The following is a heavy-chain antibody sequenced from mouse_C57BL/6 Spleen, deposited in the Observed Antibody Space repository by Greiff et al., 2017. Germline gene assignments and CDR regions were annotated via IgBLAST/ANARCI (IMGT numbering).Heavy chain of an antibody. J-gene: IGHJ3*01. Sequence: EVQLQESGGGLVKPGASLKLSCAASGFTFSDYGMHWVRQAPEKGLEWVAYISSGSSTIYYADTVKGRFTISRDNAKNTLFLQMTSLTSEDTAMYYGARPDDYGSSPSWFAYWGQGTLVTVSA. CDR1: GFTFSDYG. D-gene: IGHD1-1*01. V-gene: IGHV5-17*01. CDR3: ARPDDYGSSPSWFAY. CDR2: ISSGSSTI.